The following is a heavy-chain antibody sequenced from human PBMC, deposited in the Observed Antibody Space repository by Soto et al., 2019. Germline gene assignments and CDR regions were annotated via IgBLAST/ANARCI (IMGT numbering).Heavy chain of an antibody. CDR1: GFTFSTSW. J-gene: IGHJ4*02. V-gene: IGHV3-74*01. CDR3: VRDGFDY. Sequence: EVQLVESGGGLVQPGGSLTLSCAASGFTFSTSWMHWVRQAPGKGLVWVSRINSDGSNTRSADSLKGRFTISRDNAKYTLYLHMSSLRAGDTAVYYCVRDGFDYWGQGTLVTVSS. CDR2: INSDGSNT.